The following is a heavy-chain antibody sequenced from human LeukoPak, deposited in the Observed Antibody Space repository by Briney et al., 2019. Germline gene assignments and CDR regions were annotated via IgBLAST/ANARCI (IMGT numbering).Heavy chain of an antibody. CDR3: AKALVDYYDSSGYSPSPSDY. Sequence: GRSLRLSCAASGFTFSSYGMHWVRQAPGKGLEWVAVISYDGSNKYYADSVKGRFTISRDNSKNTLYLQMNSLRAEDTAVYYCAKALVDYYDSSGYSPSPSDYWGQGTLVTVSS. J-gene: IGHJ4*02. CDR1: GFTFSSYG. D-gene: IGHD3-22*01. V-gene: IGHV3-30*18. CDR2: ISYDGSNK.